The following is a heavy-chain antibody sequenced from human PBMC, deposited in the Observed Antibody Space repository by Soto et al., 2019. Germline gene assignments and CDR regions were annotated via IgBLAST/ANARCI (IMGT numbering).Heavy chain of an antibody. CDR1: CGSISSSNW. D-gene: IGHD6-13*01. CDR3: ARVFTPNIAAAGTFDY. V-gene: IGHV4-4*02. J-gene: IGHJ4*02. CDR2: IYHSGST. Sequence: SETLSLTCAVSCGSISSSNWWSWVRQPPGKGLEWIGEIYHSGSTNYNPSLKSRVTISVDKSKNQFSLKLSSVTAADTAVYYCARVFTPNIAAAGTFDYWGQGSLVTVSS.